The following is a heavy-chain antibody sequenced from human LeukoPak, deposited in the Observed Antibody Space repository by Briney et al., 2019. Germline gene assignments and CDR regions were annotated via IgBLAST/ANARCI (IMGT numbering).Heavy chain of an antibody. J-gene: IGHJ5*02. CDR1: GYTFTSYY. D-gene: IGHD2-2*02. CDR3: AREGCSSTSCYRGDNWFDP. V-gene: IGHV1-46*01. CDR2: INPSGGST. Sequence: ASVKVSCKASGYTFTSYYMHWVRRAPGQGLEWMGIINPSGGSTSYAQKFQGRVTMTRDTSTSTVYMELSSLRSEDTAVYYCAREGCSSTSCYRGDNWFDPWGQGTLVTVSS.